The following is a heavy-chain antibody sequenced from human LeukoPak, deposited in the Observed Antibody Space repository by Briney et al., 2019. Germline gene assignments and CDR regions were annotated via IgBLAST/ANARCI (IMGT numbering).Heavy chain of an antibody. J-gene: IGHJ4*02. CDR2: TNPKNGGT. Sequence: ASVKVSCKASGYTFTDYYIYWVRQAPGQGLEWMGWTNPKNGGTNYAQKFQGRVTMTSDTSISTAYMDLNSLKSDDTAVYYCVRRVTAASGFDYWGQGTLVTVSS. CDR1: GYTFTDYY. V-gene: IGHV1-2*02. CDR3: VRRVTAASGFDY. D-gene: IGHD6-13*01.